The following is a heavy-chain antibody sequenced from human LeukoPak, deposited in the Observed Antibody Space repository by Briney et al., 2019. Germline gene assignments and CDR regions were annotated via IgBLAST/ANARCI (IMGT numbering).Heavy chain of an antibody. CDR1: GFSLSTSGVG. V-gene: IGHV2-5*01. D-gene: IGHD6-13*01. Sequence: SGPTLVNPTQTLTLTCTFSGFSLSTSGVGVGWIRQPPGKALEWLALIYWNDDKRYSPSLKSRLTITKDTSKNQVALTMTNMDPVDTATYYCAHKAILTSSWYVDWFDPWGQGTLVTVSS. CDR3: AHKAILTSSWYVDWFDP. J-gene: IGHJ5*02. CDR2: IYWNDDK.